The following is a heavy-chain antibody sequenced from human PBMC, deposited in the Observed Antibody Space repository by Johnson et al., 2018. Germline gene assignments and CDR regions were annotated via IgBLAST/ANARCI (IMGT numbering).Heavy chain of an antibody. CDR2: ISWNSGKI. CDR3: VKGSTFAAISGVYFQH. Sequence: EVQLVETGGGLVQPGRSLRLSCAASGFIFDDYAMHWVRQAPGKGLEWVSDISWNSGKIAYADSVKGRFTISRYNAKKSLYLQMNSLRPEDTAVYYGVKGSTFAAISGVYFQHWGQGTLVTVSS. D-gene: IGHD1-26*01. J-gene: IGHJ1*01. CDR1: GFIFDDYA. V-gene: IGHV3-9*01.